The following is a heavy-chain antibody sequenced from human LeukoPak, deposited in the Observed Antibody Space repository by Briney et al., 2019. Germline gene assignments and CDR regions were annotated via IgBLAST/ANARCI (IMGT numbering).Heavy chain of an antibody. CDR3: ARRGSSGWHHDY. CDR1: GFSVSSNS. CDR2: IYSGGST. Sequence: PGGSLRLSCAASGFSVSSNSMTWVRQAPGKGLEWVSSIYSGGSTYYTASVKGRFTISIDDSQNTSYLQMNSLRADDAAVYYCARRGSSGWHHDYWGQGTLVTVSS. D-gene: IGHD6-19*01. V-gene: IGHV3-53*01. J-gene: IGHJ4*02.